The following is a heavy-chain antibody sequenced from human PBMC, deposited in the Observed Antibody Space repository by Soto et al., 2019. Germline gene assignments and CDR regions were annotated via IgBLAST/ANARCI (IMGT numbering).Heavy chain of an antibody. CDR2: IANTGST. CDR3: ARYDRDDYIGNFVY. J-gene: IGHJ4*02. V-gene: IGHV4-59*12. D-gene: IGHD4-4*01. Sequence: PSETLSLTCTFSGGSPNYYYWTWIRQPPGKGLEWIGNIANTGSTNYDPSLKSRVTISVDTPNNQFSLRLSSVTAADTAAYYCARYDRDDYIGNFVYWGQGILVTVSS. CDR1: GGSPNYYY.